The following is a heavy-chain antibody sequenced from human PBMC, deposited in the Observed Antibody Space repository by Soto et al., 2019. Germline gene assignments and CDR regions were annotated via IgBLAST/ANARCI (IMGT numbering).Heavy chain of an antibody. Sequence: PSETLSLTCTVSGGSISSGGYYWSWIRQHPGKGLEWIGYIYYSGSTYYNPSLKSRVTISVDTSKNQFSLKLSSVTAADTAVYYCAREVVDYDILTGYYNGLKYFDYWGQGTLVTVSS. CDR1: GGSISSGGYY. V-gene: IGHV4-31*03. D-gene: IGHD3-9*01. J-gene: IGHJ4*02. CDR2: IYYSGST. CDR3: AREVVDYDILTGYYNGLKYFDY.